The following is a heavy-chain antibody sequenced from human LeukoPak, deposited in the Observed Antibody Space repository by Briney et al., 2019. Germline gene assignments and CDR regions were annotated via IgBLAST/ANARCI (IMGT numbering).Heavy chain of an antibody. D-gene: IGHD4-23*01. CDR2: IYYSGST. CDR1: GGSISSGSYY. Sequence: PSQTLSLTCTVSGGSISSGSYYWSWIRQPPGKGLEWIGYIYYSGSTNYNPSLKSRVTISVDTSKNQVSLKLSSVTAADTAVYYCARGVTDFHYWGQGTLVTVSS. J-gene: IGHJ4*02. CDR3: ARGVTDFHY. V-gene: IGHV4-61*01.